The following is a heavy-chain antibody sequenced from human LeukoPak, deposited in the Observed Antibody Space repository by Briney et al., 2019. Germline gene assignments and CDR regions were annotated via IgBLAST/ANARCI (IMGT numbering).Heavy chain of an antibody. CDR2: IWYDGSNK. D-gene: IGHD3-3*01. CDR3: ARDTPYDFWSSNYYYYYGMDV. J-gene: IGHJ6*02. CDR1: GFTFRNYG. V-gene: IGHV3-33*01. Sequence: GGSLRLSCAASGFTFRNYGMHWVRQAPGKGLEWVAIIWYDGSNKYYADSVKGRFTISRDNSKNTLYLQMNSLRAEDTAVYYCARDTPYDFWSSNYYYYYGMDVWGQGTTVTVSS.